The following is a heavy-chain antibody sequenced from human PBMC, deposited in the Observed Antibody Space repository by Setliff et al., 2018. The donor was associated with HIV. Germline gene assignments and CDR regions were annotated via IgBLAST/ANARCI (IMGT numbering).Heavy chain of an antibody. Sequence: PGESLKISCQGSGYTFSNYWIGWVRQMPGKGLEWMGLVYPGDSVTRYSPSFQGQVTISADKSISTAYLQWSSLKASDTAMYYCATASSGGPFRGAFDIWGQGTMVTVSS. CDR3: ATASSGGPFRGAFDI. D-gene: IGHD6-19*01. CDR1: GYTFSNYW. V-gene: IGHV5-51*01. CDR2: VYPGDSVT. J-gene: IGHJ3*02.